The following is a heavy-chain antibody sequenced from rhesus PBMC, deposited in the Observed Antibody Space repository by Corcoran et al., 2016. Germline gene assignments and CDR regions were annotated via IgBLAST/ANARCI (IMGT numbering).Heavy chain of an antibody. CDR3: ARGGTMVDC. D-gene: IGHD1-1*01. V-gene: IGHV4-57*01. CDR1: GDSVIIISW. CDR2: IPGSVGST. J-gene: IGHJ4*01. Sequence: HLQLQESGPGLVKPSATLSPTCAFPGDSVIIISWWSWTRQPPEKVLEGIGRIPGSVGSTTYNPSLTGRVTISTDTSKNQCSLKVNSVTAADTAVYYCARGGTMVDCWGQGVLVTVSS.